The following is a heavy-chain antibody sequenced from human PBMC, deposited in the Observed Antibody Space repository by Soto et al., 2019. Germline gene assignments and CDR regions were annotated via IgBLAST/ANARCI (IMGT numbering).Heavy chain of an antibody. J-gene: IGHJ4*02. CDR1: GFAVSSKY. D-gene: IGHD6-19*01. CDR3: VQTTGWPGFDF. CDR2: IYGGGTT. V-gene: IGHV3-53*01. Sequence: EVQLVESGGGLIQPGGSLRLSCAASGFAVSSKYMTWVRQAPGKGLEWVSVIYGGGTTYYADSVKGRFTISRDTSKNTWYLQMNSLRAEDTAVYYCVQTTGWPGFDFWCQGTLVTVSS.